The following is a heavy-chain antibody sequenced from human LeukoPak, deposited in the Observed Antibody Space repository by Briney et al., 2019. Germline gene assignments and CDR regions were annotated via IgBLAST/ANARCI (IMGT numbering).Heavy chain of an antibody. J-gene: IGHJ4*02. CDR1: GYTFTGYY. D-gene: IGHD1-14*01. CDR3: ARSPRITGTTFYDY. Sequence: ASVKVSCKASGYTFTGYYMHWVRQAPGQGVEWMGWINPNSGGTNYAQKFQGRVTMTRDTSNSTAYMELSRLRSDDTAVYYCARSPRITGTTFYDYWGQGTLVTVSS. V-gene: IGHV1-2*02. CDR2: INPNSGGT.